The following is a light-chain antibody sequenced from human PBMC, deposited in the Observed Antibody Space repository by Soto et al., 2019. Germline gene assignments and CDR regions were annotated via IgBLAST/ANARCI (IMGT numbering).Light chain of an antibody. CDR3: ETWDGKSHV. CDR1: SGHSSYI. CDR2: VERSGSY. V-gene: IGLV4-60*02. Sequence: QAVVTQSSSASASLGSSVKLTCTLSSGHSSYIIAWHQQQPGKAPRYLMKVERSGSYDKGSGIPDRFSGSSSGADRYLTISNLQFEDEADYYCETWDGKSHVFGTGTKVTVL. J-gene: IGLJ1*01.